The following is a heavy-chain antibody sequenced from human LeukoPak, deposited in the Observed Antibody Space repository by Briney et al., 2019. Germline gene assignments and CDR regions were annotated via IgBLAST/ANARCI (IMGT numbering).Heavy chain of an antibody. CDR3: ARPLYDTSGYYAY. J-gene: IGHJ4*02. CDR2: IKGDGSST. D-gene: IGHD3-22*01. V-gene: IGHV3-74*01. CDR1: GFTFSTFW. Sequence: GGSLRLFCAASGFTFSTFWMYWVRQAPGKGLVWVSRIKGDGSSTNYAESVKGRFTITRDNAESTLYLQMNSLRAEDTAVYYCARPLYDTSGYYAYWGQGTLVTVSS.